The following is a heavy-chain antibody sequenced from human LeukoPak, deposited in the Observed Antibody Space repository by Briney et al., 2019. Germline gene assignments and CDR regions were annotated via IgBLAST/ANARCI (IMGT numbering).Heavy chain of an antibody. D-gene: IGHD5-18*01. V-gene: IGHV3-23*01. CDR1: GFTFSRYA. CDR3: AKGPLYSYGSKHYFDY. CDR2: ISGSGGST. Sequence: GGSLRLSCAASGFTFSRYAMTWVRQAPGKGLEWVSAISGSGGSTHYADSVKGRFTISRDNSKNTLYLQMNSLRAEDTAIYYCAKGPLYSYGSKHYFDYWGQGTLVTVSS. J-gene: IGHJ4*02.